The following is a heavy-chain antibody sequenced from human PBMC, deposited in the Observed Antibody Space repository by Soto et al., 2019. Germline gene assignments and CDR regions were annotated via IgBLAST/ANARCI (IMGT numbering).Heavy chain of an antibody. CDR1: GGSISSYY. CDR2: INHSGST. CDR3: ARGRRGYSYGPYNWFDP. V-gene: IGHV4-34*01. D-gene: IGHD5-18*01. Sequence: PSETLSLTCTVSGGSISSYYWSWIRQPPGKGLEWIGEINHSGSTNYNPSLKSRVTISVDTSKNQFSLKLSSVIAADTTVYYCARGRRGYSYGPYNWFDPWGQGTLVTVSS. J-gene: IGHJ5*02.